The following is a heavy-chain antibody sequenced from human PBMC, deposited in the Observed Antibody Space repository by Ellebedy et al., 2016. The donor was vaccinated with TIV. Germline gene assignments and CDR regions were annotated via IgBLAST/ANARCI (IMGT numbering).Heavy chain of an antibody. V-gene: IGHV1-8*01. J-gene: IGHJ5*02. CDR2: MNPDSANT. Sequence: ASVKVSCXASGYTFSNYDINWVRQATGQGLEWMGWMNPDSANTGYAQKFQGRVTMTRNTSINTAYMELSSLTSEDTAVYYCARGLEYSTSLRSPWGQGTLVTVSS. CDR3: ARGLEYSTSLRSP. CDR1: GYTFSNYD. D-gene: IGHD6-6*01.